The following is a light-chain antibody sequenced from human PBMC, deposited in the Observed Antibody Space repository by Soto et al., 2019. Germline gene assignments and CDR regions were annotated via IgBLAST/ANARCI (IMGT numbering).Light chain of an antibody. V-gene: IGLV2-23*01. CDR2: EGS. CDR3: CSYARSSTYV. Sequence: QSALTQPASVSGSPGQPFTTSSPEPTGDVGSYNLVSWYQHHPGKAPKLMIYEGSKRPSGVSNRFSGSKSGSTASLTISGLQAEDEADYYCCSYARSSTYVFGTGTKVTVL. J-gene: IGLJ1*01. CDR1: TGDVGSYNL.